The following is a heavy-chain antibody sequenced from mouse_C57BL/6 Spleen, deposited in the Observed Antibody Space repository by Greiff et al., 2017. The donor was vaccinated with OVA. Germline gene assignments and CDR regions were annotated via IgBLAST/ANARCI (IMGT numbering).Heavy chain of an antibody. Sequence: QVQLQQPGAELVMPGASVKLSCKASGYTFTSYWMHWVKQRPGQGLEWIGEIDPSDSYTNYNQKFKGKSTLTVDKSSSTAYMQLSSLTSEDSAVYYCARSSDGGAMDYWGQGTSVTVSS. J-gene: IGHJ4*01. V-gene: IGHV1-69*01. CDR1: GYTFTSYW. CDR2: IDPSDSYT. CDR3: ARSSDGGAMDY.